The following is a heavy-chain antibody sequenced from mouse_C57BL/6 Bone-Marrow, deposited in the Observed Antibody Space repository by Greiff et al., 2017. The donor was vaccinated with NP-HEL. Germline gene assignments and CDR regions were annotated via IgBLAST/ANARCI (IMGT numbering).Heavy chain of an antibody. CDR3: TLYEGYSFAY. Sequence: EVQLQQSGAELVRPGASVKLSCTASGFNIKDDYMHWVKQRPEQGLEWIGWIDPENGDTEYASKFQGKATITADTSSNTAYLQLSSLTSEDTAVYYCTLYEGYSFAYWGQGTLVTVSA. CDR1: GFNIKDDY. V-gene: IGHV14-4*01. J-gene: IGHJ3*01. D-gene: IGHD2-3*01. CDR2: IDPENGDT.